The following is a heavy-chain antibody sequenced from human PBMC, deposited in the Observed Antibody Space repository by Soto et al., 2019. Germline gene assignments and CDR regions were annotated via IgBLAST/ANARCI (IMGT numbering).Heavy chain of an antibody. D-gene: IGHD1-26*01. V-gene: IGHV1-69*13. CDR2: IIPIFGTA. J-gene: IGHJ6*02. CDR1: GGTFSSYA. CDR3: AGLQKFRSYYTQHYYYYGMDV. Sequence: SVKVSCKASGGTFSSYAISWVRQAPGQGLEWMGGIIPIFGTANYAQKFQGRVTITADESTSTAYMELSSLRSEDTAVYYCAGLQKFRSYYTQHYYYYGMDVWGQGTTVTVSS.